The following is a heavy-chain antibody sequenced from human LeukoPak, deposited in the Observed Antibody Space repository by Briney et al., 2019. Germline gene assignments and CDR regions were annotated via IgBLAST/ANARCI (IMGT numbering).Heavy chain of an antibody. Sequence: GRSLRLSCAASGFTFSSYAMHWVRQAPGKGLKWVAVISYDGGITNYADSVKGRFTISRDNSKNTLYLQLNSLRAEDAAVYYCARDSTYYYASGSSGPHYFDYWGQGTLVTVSS. V-gene: IGHV3-30*01. CDR3: ARDSTYYYASGSSGPHYFDY. CDR1: GFTFSSYA. CDR2: ISYDGGIT. J-gene: IGHJ4*02. D-gene: IGHD3-10*01.